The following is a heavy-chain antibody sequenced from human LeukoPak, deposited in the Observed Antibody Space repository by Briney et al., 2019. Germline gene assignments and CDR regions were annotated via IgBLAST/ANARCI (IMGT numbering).Heavy chain of an antibody. V-gene: IGHV5-51*01. CDR1: GYSFTSYW. Sequence: GESLKISCKGSGYSFTSYWIGWVRQMPGKGLEWMGIIYPGDSDTRYSPSFQGQVTISADKSISTAYLQWSSLKASDTAMYYCARRDCYDSSGYYDDAFDIWGQGTMVTVSS. J-gene: IGHJ3*02. CDR3: ARRDCYDSSGYYDDAFDI. D-gene: IGHD3-22*01. CDR2: IYPGDSDT.